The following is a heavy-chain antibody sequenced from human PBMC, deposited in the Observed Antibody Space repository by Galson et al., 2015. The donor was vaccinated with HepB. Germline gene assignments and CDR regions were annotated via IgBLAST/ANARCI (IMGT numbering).Heavy chain of an antibody. CDR2: ISGSGGTT. V-gene: IGHV3-23*01. Sequence: CLRLSCAASGFTFSSYAMSWVRQAPGKGLEWVSAISGSGGTTYYAHSVKGRFTISRDNSKKTLSLQMNSLRAEDTAVYCCTKWPVWGSYRFGDAFDIWGQGTMVSVSS. J-gene: IGHJ3*02. D-gene: IGHD3-16*02. CDR1: GFTFSSYA. CDR3: TKWPVWGSYRFGDAFDI.